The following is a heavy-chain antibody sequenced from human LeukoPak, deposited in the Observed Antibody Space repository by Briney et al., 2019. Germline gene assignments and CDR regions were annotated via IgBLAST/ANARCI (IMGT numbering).Heavy chain of an antibody. CDR1: GLNISGYW. V-gene: IGHV3-74*01. CDR2: INGDASST. Sequence: GGSLRLCCAAAGLNISGYWMHWGRQGPGKGLGWVSRINGDASSTSYAASVKGRFTISRDNAKNTLCLQMNSLRTEDTGVYYCTRARGNSYGYFEQWGQGTLVPVSS. J-gene: IGHJ4*02. CDR3: TRARGNSYGYFEQ. D-gene: IGHD5-18*01.